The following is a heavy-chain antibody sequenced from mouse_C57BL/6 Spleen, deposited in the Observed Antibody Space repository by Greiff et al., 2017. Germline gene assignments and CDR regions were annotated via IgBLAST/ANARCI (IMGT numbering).Heavy chain of an antibody. V-gene: IGHV1-76*01. D-gene: IGHD2-4*01. CDR1: GYTFTDYY. CDR2: LYPGSGNT. Sequence: QVQLQQSGAELVRPGASVKLSCKASGYTFTDYYINWVKQRPGQGLEWIARLYPGSGNTYYNEKFKGKATLTAEKSSSTAYMQLSSLASEDSAVYFCARSGGIYYDYDTWFAYWGQGTLVTVSA. CDR3: ARSGGIYYDYDTWFAY. J-gene: IGHJ3*01.